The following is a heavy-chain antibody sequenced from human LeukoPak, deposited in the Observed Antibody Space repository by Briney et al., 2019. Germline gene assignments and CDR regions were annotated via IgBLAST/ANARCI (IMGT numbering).Heavy chain of an antibody. D-gene: IGHD5-12*01. CDR3: AKSRVATPTPFDY. CDR1: GFTFSSYA. Sequence: GGSLRLSCAAPGFTFSSYAMSWVRQAPGKGLEWVSAISGSGGSTYYADSVKGRFTISRDNSKNTLYLQMNSLRAEDTAVYYCAKSRVATPTPFDYWGQGTLVTVSS. J-gene: IGHJ4*02. V-gene: IGHV3-23*01. CDR2: ISGSGGST.